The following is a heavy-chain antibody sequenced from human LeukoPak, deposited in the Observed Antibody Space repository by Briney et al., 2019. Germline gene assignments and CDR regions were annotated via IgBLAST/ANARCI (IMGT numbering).Heavy chain of an antibody. V-gene: IGHV4-31*03. CDR1: GGSISSGGYY. J-gene: IGHJ4*02. Sequence: MTSETLSLTCTVSGGSISSGGYYWSWIRQHPGKGLEWIGYIYYSGSTYYNPSLKSRVTISVDTSKNQFSLKLSSVTAADTAVYYCVSIAAAGANFDYWAREPWSPSPQ. CDR2: IYYSGST. D-gene: IGHD6-13*01. CDR3: VSIAAAGANFDY.